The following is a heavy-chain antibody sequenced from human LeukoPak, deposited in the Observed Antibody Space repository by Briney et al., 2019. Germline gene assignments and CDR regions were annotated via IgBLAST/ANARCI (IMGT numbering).Heavy chain of an antibody. D-gene: IGHD3-9*01. J-gene: IGHJ4*02. V-gene: IGHV4-39*07. CDR1: GGSISSSSYY. CDR3: ARVAMVGLNYDLLRGSLDQ. Sequence: SETLSLACTVSGGSISSSSYYWGWIRQPPGKGLEWIGSIYYSGSTYYNPSLKSRVTISVDTSKNQFSLKLSSVTAADTAVYYCARVAMVGLNYDLLRGSLDQWGQGTLVTVSS. CDR2: IYYSGST.